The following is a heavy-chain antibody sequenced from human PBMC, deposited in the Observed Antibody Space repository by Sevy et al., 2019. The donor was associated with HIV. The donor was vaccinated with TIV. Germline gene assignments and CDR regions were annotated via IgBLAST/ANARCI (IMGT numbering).Heavy chain of an antibody. D-gene: IGHD1-26*01. CDR2: IIPIFGTA. Sequence: ASVKVSCKASGGTFSSYAISWVRQAPGQGLEWMGGIIPIFGTANYAQTFQGRVTITADKSTSTAYMELSSLRSEDTAVYYCARERIVGATKAVDAFDIWGQGTMVTVSS. CDR1: GGTFSSYA. J-gene: IGHJ3*02. V-gene: IGHV1-69*06. CDR3: ARERIVGATKAVDAFDI.